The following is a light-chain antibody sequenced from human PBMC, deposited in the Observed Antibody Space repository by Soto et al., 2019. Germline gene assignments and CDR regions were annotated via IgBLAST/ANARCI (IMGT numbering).Light chain of an antibody. V-gene: IGKV3-15*01. J-gene: IGKJ2*01. CDR2: GAA. CDR1: QSVSSN. Sequence: EIVMTQSPATLSVSPGERATLSCRASQSVSSNLARYQQKPGQAPRLLIYGAATRATGTPARFSGGGSGTEVSLIISSLLSEDFAVYYCQQYNNWPLYTFGQGTKLEIK. CDR3: QQYNNWPLYT.